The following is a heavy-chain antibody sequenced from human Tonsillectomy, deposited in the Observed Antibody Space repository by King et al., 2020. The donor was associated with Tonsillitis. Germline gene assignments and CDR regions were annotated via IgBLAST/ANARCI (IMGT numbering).Heavy chain of an antibody. Sequence: VQLVESGGGVVQPGRSLRLSCAASGFTFSNYGMHWVRQAPGKGLEWVAVISYEGSKKYYADSVKGRFTISRDNSKNTLNLEMYSLRAEDTAVYYCAKLASSGWYDDLHYAVDVWGQGPTVTVSS. J-gene: IGHJ6*02. CDR2: ISYEGSKK. D-gene: IGHD6-19*01. V-gene: IGHV3-30*18. CDR1: GFTFSNYG. CDR3: AKLASSGWYDDLHYAVDV.